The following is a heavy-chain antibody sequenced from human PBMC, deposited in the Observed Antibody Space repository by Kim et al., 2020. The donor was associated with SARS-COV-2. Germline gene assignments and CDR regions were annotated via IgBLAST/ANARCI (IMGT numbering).Heavy chain of an antibody. CDR3: ARRGIGTYDY. J-gene: IGHJ4*02. D-gene: IGHD1-26*01. Sequence: GGSLRLSCAASGFTFSTYPMSWVRQAPGKGLECVSILSNSGTTHYADSVKGRFTISRDNSKNTLHLQINSLRAEDTALYYCARRGIGTYDYWGQGTLVTV. CDR2: LSNSGTT. V-gene: IGHV3-23*01. CDR1: GFTFSTYP.